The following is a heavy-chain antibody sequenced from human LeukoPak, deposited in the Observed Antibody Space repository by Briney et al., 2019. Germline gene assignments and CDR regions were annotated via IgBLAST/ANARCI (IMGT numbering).Heavy chain of an antibody. D-gene: IGHD3-10*01. J-gene: IGHJ4*02. CDR1: GFTFSSYW. CDR2: IKQDGSEK. V-gene: IGHV3-7*01. CDR3: ASYFHGYGSGSRDY. Sequence: GGSLRLSCAACGFTFSSYWMSWVRQAPGKGLEWVANIKQDGSEKYYVDSVKGRFTISRDNAKNSLYLRMNSLRAEDTAVYYCASYFHGYGSGSRDYWGQGTLVTVSS.